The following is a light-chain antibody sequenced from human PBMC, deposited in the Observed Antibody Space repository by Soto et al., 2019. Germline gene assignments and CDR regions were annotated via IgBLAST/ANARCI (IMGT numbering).Light chain of an antibody. CDR3: QQYNIWPRT. CDR1: QSITSN. CDR2: GAS. J-gene: IGKJ1*01. V-gene: IGKV3-15*01. Sequence: ETLMTQSPATLSVSPGERATLSCRASQSITSNLAWYQQKPGQAPRLLIFGASSRATGIPDRFSGSGSGTEFTLTISSLQSEDFAAYYCQQYNIWPRTFGQGSKV.